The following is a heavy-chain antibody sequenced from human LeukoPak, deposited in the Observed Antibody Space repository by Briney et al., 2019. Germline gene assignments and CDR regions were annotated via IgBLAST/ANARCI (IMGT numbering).Heavy chain of an antibody. CDR2: INPDGSTT. CDR1: GFTFSRYW. D-gene: IGHD3-22*01. Sequence: GESLRLSCAASGFTFSRYWIHWVRQAPGKGLEWVSRINPDGSTTTYADSVKGRFTISRDNVKNTVYLQMNSLRVEDTAVYYCARVLSGSWDWFDPWGQGTLVTVSS. J-gene: IGHJ5*02. V-gene: IGHV3-74*01. CDR3: ARVLSGSWDWFDP.